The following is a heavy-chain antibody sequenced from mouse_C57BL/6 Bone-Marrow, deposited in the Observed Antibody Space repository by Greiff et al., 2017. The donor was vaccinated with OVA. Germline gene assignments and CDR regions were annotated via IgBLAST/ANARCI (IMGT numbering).Heavy chain of an antibody. CDR2: IWGVGST. CDR1: GFSLTSYG. Sequence: VQVVESGPGLVAPSQSLSITCTVSGFSLTSYGVDWVRQSPGKGLEWLGVIWGVGSTNYNSALKSRLSISKDNSKSQVFLKMNSLQTDDTAMYYCASASIYYDYPFAYWGQGTLVTVSA. CDR3: ASASIYYDYPFAY. V-gene: IGHV2-6*01. D-gene: IGHD2-4*01. J-gene: IGHJ3*01.